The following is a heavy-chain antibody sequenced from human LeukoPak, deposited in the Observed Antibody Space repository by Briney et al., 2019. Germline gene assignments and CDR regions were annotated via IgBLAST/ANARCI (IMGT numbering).Heavy chain of an antibody. CDR1: GYTFTSYF. CDR3: ARDPEGSGCYFDY. Sequence: ASVKVSCKASGYTFTSYFMHWVRQAPGQGLEWMGIINPSVGSTSYAQKFQGRVTMTRDTSTSMVYMELTSLRSEDTAVYYCARDPEGSGCYFDYWGQGTLVTVPS. V-gene: IGHV1-46*01. J-gene: IGHJ4*02. D-gene: IGHD6-19*01. CDR2: INPSVGST.